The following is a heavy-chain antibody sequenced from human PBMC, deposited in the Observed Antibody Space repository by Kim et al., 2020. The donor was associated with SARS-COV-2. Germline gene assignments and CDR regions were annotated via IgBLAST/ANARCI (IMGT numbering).Heavy chain of an antibody. D-gene: IGHD3-10*01. J-gene: IGHJ5*02. V-gene: IGHV4-59*01. CDR1: GGSISSYS. CDR2: LAYTGST. CDR3: ARDGSGSNYNWFHP. Sequence: SETLSLTCSVSGGSISSYSWSWLRQPPGKGLEWIAYLAYTGSTNYNPSLRSRVAISLDTSKNYFSLRLSSVTAADTAVYYCARDGSGSNYNWFHPWGQGT.